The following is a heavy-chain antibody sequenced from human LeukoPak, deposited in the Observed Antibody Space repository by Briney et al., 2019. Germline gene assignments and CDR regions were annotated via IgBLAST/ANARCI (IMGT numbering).Heavy chain of an antibody. J-gene: IGHJ4*02. CDR3: TRDPILGAPDYFDY. V-gene: IGHV3-23*01. Sequence: GGSLRLSCAASGFTLSSYAMSWVRQGPGKGLEWVSAISVSGNTYHADSVKGRFIISRDSSKNTMYLQMNNLREEDTAVYYCTRDPILGAPDYFDYWGQGTLVTVSS. D-gene: IGHD1-26*01. CDR1: GFTLSSYA. CDR2: ISVSGNT.